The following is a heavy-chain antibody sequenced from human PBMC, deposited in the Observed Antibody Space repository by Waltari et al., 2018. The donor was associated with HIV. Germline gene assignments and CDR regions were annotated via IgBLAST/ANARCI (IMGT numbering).Heavy chain of an antibody. V-gene: IGHV4-61*02. J-gene: IGHJ4*02. D-gene: IGHD4-17*01. Sequence: QVQLQESGPGLVKPSQTLSITCTVSGGSISSGSYYWSWIRQPAGKGLEWIGRIYTSRSTNYNPSLKSRVTISVDTSKNQLSLKLSSVTAADTAVYYCARATGDSPFDYWGQGTLVTVSS. CDR2: IYTSRST. CDR3: ARATGDSPFDY. CDR1: GGSISSGSYY.